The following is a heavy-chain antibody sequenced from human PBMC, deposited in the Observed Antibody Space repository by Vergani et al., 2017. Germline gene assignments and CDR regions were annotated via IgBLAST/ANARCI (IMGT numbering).Heavy chain of an antibody. CDR1: GYSFTSYW. D-gene: IGHD3-3*01. Sequence: VQLVQSGAEVKKPGESLTISCKGSGYSFTSYWIGWVRQMPGKGREWMGIIYPGDSDTRYSPSFQGQVTISADKSTSTAYLQWSSLKASDTAMSYCARSRYDFWSGYYNWFDPWGQGTLVTVSS. CDR2: IYPGDSDT. J-gene: IGHJ5*02. CDR3: ARSRYDFWSGYYNWFDP. V-gene: IGHV5-51*03.